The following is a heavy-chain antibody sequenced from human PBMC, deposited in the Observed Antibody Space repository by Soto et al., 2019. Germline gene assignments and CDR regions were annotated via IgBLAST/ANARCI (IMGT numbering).Heavy chain of an antibody. CDR2: MNPNSGNT. Sequence: GASVKVSCKASGYTFTIYDINWVRQATGQGLEWMGWMNPNSGNTGYAQKFQGRVTMTRNTSISTAYMELSSLRSEDTAVYYCAGVEDIVVVPAGDGGAFDIWGQGTMVTVSS. CDR3: AGVEDIVVVPAGDGGAFDI. J-gene: IGHJ3*02. CDR1: GYTFTIYD. V-gene: IGHV1-8*01. D-gene: IGHD2-2*01.